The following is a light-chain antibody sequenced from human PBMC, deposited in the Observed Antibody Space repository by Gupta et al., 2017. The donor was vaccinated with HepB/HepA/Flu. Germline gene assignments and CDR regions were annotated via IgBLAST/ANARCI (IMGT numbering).Light chain of an antibody. Sequence: QSALTQPASVSGSPGQSITISCTGLSSDVGGYNYVSWYQQHPGKAPKLMIYDVSNRPSGVSNRFSGSKSGNTASLTISGLQADDEADYYCSSYTSSSTRLFGGGTKLTVL. CDR1: SSDVGGYNY. CDR2: DVS. V-gene: IGLV2-14*01. J-gene: IGLJ3*02. CDR3: SSYTSSSTRL.